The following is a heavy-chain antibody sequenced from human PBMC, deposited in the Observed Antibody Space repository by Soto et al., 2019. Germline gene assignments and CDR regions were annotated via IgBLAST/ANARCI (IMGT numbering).Heavy chain of an antibody. V-gene: IGHV3-49*05. CDR3: SRLPPESYSAYDFPFDV. CDR2: ITSKKYGATP. CDR1: GFAFGDFA. Sequence: EVQLVESGGGLVKPGWSLRLSCITSGFAFGDFAMIWFRQAPGKGLECVGFITSKKYGATPQYAASVRGRFSISRDDSRGVAYLQMNDLKADDTAVYYCSRLPPESYSAYDFPFDVWGRGTSVTVSS. D-gene: IGHD5-12*01. J-gene: IGHJ6*01.